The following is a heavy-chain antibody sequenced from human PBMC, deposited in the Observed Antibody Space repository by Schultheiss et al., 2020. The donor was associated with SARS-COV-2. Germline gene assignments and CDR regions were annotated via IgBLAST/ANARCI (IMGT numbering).Heavy chain of an antibody. V-gene: IGHV4-38-2*01. CDR2: IYHSGST. CDR1: GYSISSGYY. Sequence: SETLSLTCAVSGYSISSGYYWGWIRQPPGKGLEWIGSIYHSGSTYYNPSLKSRVTMSVDTSKNQFSLKLSSVTAADTAVYYCARHGRYSTVEVDYWGQGALVTVSS. CDR3: ARHGRYSTVEVDY. D-gene: IGHD6-13*01. J-gene: IGHJ4*02.